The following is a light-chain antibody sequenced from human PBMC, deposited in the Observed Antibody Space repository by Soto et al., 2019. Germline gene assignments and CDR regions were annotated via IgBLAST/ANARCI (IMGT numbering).Light chain of an antibody. CDR3: QQYGSTPVT. Sequence: EILMTQSPATVSVSPGEGDTLSCRASQSLSNNFLAWYQQKPGQAPRLLIYGATSRATGVPDRFSGSGSGTDFTLTINRLEPEDFAVYYCQQYGSTPVTFDQGTKVDIK. J-gene: IGKJ1*01. CDR2: GAT. CDR1: QSLSNNF. V-gene: IGKV3-20*01.